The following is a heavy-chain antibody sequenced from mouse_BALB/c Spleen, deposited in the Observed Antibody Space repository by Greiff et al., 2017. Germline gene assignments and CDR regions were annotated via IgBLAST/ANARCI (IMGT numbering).Heavy chain of an antibody. Sequence: QVQLQQSGAELARPGASVKLSCKASGYTFTSYWMQWVKQRPGQGLEWIGAIYPGDGDTRYTQKFKGKATLTADKSSSTAYMQLSSLASEDSAVYYCARYAGYYGYNYWGQGTTLTVSS. CDR3: ARYAGYYGYNY. CDR1: GYTFTSYW. D-gene: IGHD1-2*01. J-gene: IGHJ2*01. V-gene: IGHV1-87*01. CDR2: IYPGDGDT.